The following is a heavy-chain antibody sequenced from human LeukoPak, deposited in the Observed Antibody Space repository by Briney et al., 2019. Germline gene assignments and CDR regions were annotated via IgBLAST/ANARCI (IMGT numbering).Heavy chain of an antibody. J-gene: IGHJ2*01. CDR1: GYTFTSYY. V-gene: IGHV1-46*01. Sequence: ASVKVSCKASGYTFTSYYMHWVRQAPGQGLEWMGIINPSGGSTSYAQKFQGRVTVTRDTSTNTVYMELSSLRSEDTAVYFCARDGRHDSSGYAYWYFDLWGRGTLVTVSS. CDR3: ARDGRHDSSGYAYWYFDL. CDR2: INPSGGST. D-gene: IGHD3-22*01.